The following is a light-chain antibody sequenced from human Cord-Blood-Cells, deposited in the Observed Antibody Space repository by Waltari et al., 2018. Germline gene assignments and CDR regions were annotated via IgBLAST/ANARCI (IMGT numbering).Light chain of an antibody. Sequence: QSALTQPASVSGSPGQSITIPCNGTRSYVGGCSSFSWYQQHPGKAPKLMIYDVSNRPSGVSNRFSGSKSGNTASLTSSGLQAEDEADYYCSSYTSSSTLVFGGGTKLTVL. J-gene: IGLJ2*01. CDR2: DVS. CDR1: RSYVGGCSS. CDR3: SSYTSSSTLV. V-gene: IGLV2-14*01.